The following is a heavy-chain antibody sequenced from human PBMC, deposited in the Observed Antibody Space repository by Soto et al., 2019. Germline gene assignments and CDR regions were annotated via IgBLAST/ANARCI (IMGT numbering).Heavy chain of an antibody. D-gene: IGHD3-22*01. CDR3: ARPGSSGYRFDY. Sequence: SETLFLTCTVSGGSISSSSYYWGWIRQPPGKGLEWIGSIYYSGSTYYNPSLKSRVTISVDTSKNQFSLKLSSVTAADTAVYYCARPGSSGYRFDYWGQGTLVTVSS. J-gene: IGHJ4*02. V-gene: IGHV4-39*01. CDR1: GGSISSSSYY. CDR2: IYYSGST.